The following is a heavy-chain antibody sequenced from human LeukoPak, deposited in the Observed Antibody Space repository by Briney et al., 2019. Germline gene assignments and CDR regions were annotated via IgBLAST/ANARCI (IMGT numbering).Heavy chain of an antibody. Sequence: SETLSLTCTVSGGSISSYYWSWIRQPPGKGLEWIGYIYHSGSTNYNPSLKSRVTISVDTSKNQFSLKLTSVTAADTAVYFCARGGYYGSGNDFRFDPWGQGTLVTVSS. D-gene: IGHD3-10*01. CDR2: IYHSGST. J-gene: IGHJ5*02. CDR1: GGSISSYY. CDR3: ARGGYYGSGNDFRFDP. V-gene: IGHV4-59*01.